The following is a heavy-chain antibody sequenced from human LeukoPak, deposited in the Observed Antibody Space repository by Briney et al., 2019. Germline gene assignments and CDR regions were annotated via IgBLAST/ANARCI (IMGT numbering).Heavy chain of an antibody. Sequence: PGGSLRLSCAASGFTFSRYWMSWVRQAPGKGLEWVANIKQDGGEKYYVDSVKGRFTISRDNAKNSLYLQMNSLRAEDTAVYYCARDVAAPEGVYFDYWGQGTLVTVSS. D-gene: IGHD6-13*01. J-gene: IGHJ4*02. V-gene: IGHV3-7*01. CDR2: IKQDGGEK. CDR1: GFTFSRYW. CDR3: ARDVAAPEGVYFDY.